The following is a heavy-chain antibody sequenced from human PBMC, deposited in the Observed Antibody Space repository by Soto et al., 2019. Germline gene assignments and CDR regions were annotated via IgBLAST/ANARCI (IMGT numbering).Heavy chain of an antibody. J-gene: IGHJ4*02. CDR1: GYTFTSYG. Sequence: VQLVQSGAEVKKPGASVKVSCKASGYTFTSYGTNWVRQAAGQGLEWMGWMNPNSGNTGYAQKFQGRVTMTRNTSISTAYMELSSLRSEDTAVYYCAREHRSSWRFDYWGQGTLVTVSS. V-gene: IGHV1-8*01. CDR2: MNPNSGNT. CDR3: AREHRSSWRFDY. D-gene: IGHD6-13*01.